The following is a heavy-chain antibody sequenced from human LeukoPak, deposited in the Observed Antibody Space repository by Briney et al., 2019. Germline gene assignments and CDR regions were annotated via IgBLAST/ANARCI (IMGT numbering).Heavy chain of an antibody. J-gene: IGHJ4*02. CDR3: ARDLVKVNTPGDDFDY. Sequence: GGSLRLSCAASGFSFSGYWMHWVRQAPGKGLVWVSRINEDGSFTSYADSVKGRFTVSRDNAKNTLYLQMNSLRAEDTAVYYCARDLVKVNTPGDDFDYWGRGTLVTVSS. D-gene: IGHD2-21*01. CDR2: INEDGSFT. V-gene: IGHV3-74*01. CDR1: GFSFSGYW.